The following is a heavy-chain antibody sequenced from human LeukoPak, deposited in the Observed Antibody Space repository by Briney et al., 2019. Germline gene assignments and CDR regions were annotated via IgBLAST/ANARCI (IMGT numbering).Heavy chain of an antibody. J-gene: IGHJ4*02. D-gene: IGHD4-17*01. V-gene: IGHV3-74*01. Sequence: GGSLRLSCAASGFTFSSYWMHWVRQAPGKGLVWVSRINSDGSSTSYADSVKGRFTISRDSAKNTLYLQMNSLRAEDTAVYYCARAGLGVTTDYWGQGTLVTVSS. CDR2: INSDGSST. CDR1: GFTFSSYW. CDR3: ARAGLGVTTDY.